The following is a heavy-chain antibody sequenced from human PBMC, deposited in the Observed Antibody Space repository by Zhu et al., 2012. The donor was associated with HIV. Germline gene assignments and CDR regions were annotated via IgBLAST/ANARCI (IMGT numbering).Heavy chain of an antibody. CDR3: ARSRQRWLQYYHYGMDV. Sequence: QVQLQESGPGLVKPSETLSLTCTVSDVSIRSHYWSWIRQPPGKGLEWIGDIYHSGSTNYNPSLKSRVTISVDTSKNQFSLKVRSVTAADTAVYYCARSRQRWLQYYHYGMDVWGQGTTVTVFS. D-gene: IGHD5-24*01. J-gene: IGHJ6*02. CDR1: DVSIRSHY. CDR2: IYHSGST. V-gene: IGHV4-59*11.